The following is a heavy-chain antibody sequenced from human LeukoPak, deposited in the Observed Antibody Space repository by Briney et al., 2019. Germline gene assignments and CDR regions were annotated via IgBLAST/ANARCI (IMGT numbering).Heavy chain of an antibody. Sequence: GGSLRLSCAASGFTFSSYAMHWVRQAPGKGLEWVAVISYDGSNKYYADSVKGRFTISRDNSKNTLYLQMNSLRAEDTAVYYCARDGTLWFGGLLFWFDYWGQGTLVTVSS. CDR1: GFTFSSYA. CDR3: ARDGTLWFGGLLFWFDY. V-gene: IGHV3-30*01. J-gene: IGHJ4*02. D-gene: IGHD3-10*01. CDR2: ISYDGSNK.